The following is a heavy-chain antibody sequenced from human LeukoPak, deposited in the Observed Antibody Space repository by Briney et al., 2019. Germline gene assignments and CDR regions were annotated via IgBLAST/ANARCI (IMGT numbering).Heavy chain of an antibody. CDR3: ARGKNYYDSSGYYHD. J-gene: IGHJ4*02. V-gene: IGHV4-39*07. CDR2: IYYSGST. D-gene: IGHD3-22*01. Sequence: SETLSLTCTVSGGSISSSSYYWGWIRQPPGKGLEWIGSIYYSGSTYYNPSLKSRVTISVDTSKNQFSLELSSVTAADTAVYYCARGKNYYDSSGYYHDWGQGTLVTVSS. CDR1: GGSISSSSYY.